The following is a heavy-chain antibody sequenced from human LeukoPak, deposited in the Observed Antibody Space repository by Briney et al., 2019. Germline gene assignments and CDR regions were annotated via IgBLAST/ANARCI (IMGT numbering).Heavy chain of an antibody. Sequence: PGGSLRLSCAASGFTFSSYGMHWVRQAPGKGLEWVAVISYDGSNKYYADSVKGRFTISRDNSKNTLYLQMNSLRAEDTAVYYCAKDPFLRRPWPQLADYWGRGTLVTVSS. CDR3: AKDPFLRRPWPQLADY. CDR1: GFTFSSYG. CDR2: ISYDGSNK. D-gene: IGHD5-24*01. V-gene: IGHV3-30*18. J-gene: IGHJ4*02.